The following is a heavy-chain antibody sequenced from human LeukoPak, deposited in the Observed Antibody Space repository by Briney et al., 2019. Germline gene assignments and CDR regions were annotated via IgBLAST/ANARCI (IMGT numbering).Heavy chain of an antibody. CDR1: GYPFSAYY. J-gene: IGHJ5*02. V-gene: IGHV1-2*02. CDR3: ARDFRRYYTDP. Sequence: ASVKVSCEASGYPFSAYYMHWVPQAPGQGFEWMGWINSNLGDTSYAQKFQGRVTMTRDTSISTAYMELSRMTSDDTAMYYCARDFRRYYTDPWGQGTLVTVSS. CDR2: INSNLGDT. D-gene: IGHD1-26*01.